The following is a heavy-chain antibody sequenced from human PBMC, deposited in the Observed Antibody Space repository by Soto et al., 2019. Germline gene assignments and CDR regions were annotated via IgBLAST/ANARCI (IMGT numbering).Heavy chain of an antibody. CDR3: ARQIYDSDTGPNFQYYFDS. CDR1: GYSFAGYW. D-gene: IGHD3-22*01. V-gene: IGHV5-10-1*01. J-gene: IGHJ4*02. Sequence: GESLKISCNGSGYSFAGYWITWVRQKPGKGLEWMGRIDPSDSQTYYSPSFRGHATISATKSITTVFLQWSSLRASDTAMYYCARQIYDSDTGPNFQYYFDSWGQGTPVTVSS. CDR2: IDPSDSQT.